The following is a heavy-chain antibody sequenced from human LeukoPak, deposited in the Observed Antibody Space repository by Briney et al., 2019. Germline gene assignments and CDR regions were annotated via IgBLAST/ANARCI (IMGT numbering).Heavy chain of an antibody. CDR3: ARLAARPNYYMDV. J-gene: IGHJ6*03. CDR2: INHSGST. V-gene: IGHV4-34*01. CDR1: GGSFSGYY. Sequence: PSETLSLTCAVYGGSFSGYYWSWIRQPPGKGLEWIEEINHSGSTNYNPSLKSRVTISVDTSKNQFSLKLSSVTAADTAVYYCARLAARPNYYMDVWGKGTTVTVSS. D-gene: IGHD6-6*01.